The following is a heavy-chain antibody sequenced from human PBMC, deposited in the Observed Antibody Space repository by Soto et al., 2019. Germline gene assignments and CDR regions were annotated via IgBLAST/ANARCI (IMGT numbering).Heavy chain of an antibody. D-gene: IGHD3-10*01. J-gene: IGHJ4*02. CDR3: AKDRGWPYFDY. CDR2: ISYDGSNI. Sequence: QVQLVESGGGVVQPGRSLRLSCAASGFTFSSYGMHWVRQAPGKGLEWVALISYDGSNIFYADSVKGRFTISRDNSKNTLYLQMNSLRAEDTAVYYCAKDRGWPYFDYWGQGTLVTVSS. CDR1: GFTFSSYG. V-gene: IGHV3-30*18.